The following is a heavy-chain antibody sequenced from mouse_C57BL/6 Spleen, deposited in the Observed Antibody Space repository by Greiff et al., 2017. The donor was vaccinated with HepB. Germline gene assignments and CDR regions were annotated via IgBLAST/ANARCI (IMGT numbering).Heavy chain of an antibody. J-gene: IGHJ2*01. Sequence: QVQLQQSGAELVKPGASVKLSCKASGYTFTSYWMHWVKQRPGQGLEWIGMINPNSGSTNYNEKFKSKATLTVDKSSSTAYMQLSSLTSEDSAVYYCARWGVYDGGFDYWGQGTTLTVSS. CDR1: GYTFTSYW. V-gene: IGHV1-64*01. D-gene: IGHD1-2*01. CDR3: ARWGVYDGGFDY. CDR2: INPNSGST.